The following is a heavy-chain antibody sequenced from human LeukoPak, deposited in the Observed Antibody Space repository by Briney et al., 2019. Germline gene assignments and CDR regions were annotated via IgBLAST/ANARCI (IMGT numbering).Heavy chain of an antibody. V-gene: IGHV3-7*03. CDR3: AKDPNLYSGNYDIY. CDR2: IKQDGSEK. D-gene: IGHD1-26*01. CDR1: GFTFSGYW. Sequence: GGSLRLSCAASGFTFSGYWMSWVRQAPGKGLEWVANIKQDGSEKYYVDSVKGRFTISRDNAKNSLYLEMNSLRVEDTAVYYCAKDPNLYSGNYDIYWGQGTLVTVSS. J-gene: IGHJ4*02.